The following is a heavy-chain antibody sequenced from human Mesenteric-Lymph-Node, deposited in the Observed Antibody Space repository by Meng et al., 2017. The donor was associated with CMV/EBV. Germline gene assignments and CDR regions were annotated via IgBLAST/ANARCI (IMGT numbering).Heavy chain of an antibody. J-gene: IGHJ4*02. CDR3: ARDECGGDCYQTDGFDY. CDR1: GFTFSSYS. D-gene: IGHD2-21*01. CDR2: IRSTSSHT. V-gene: IGHV3-21*01. Sequence: GGSLRLSCAASGFTFSSYSMNWVRQAPGKGLEWVSSIRSTSSHTYYADSVKGRFTISRDNAKNSLYLQMNSLRAEDTAVYYCARDECGGDCYQTDGFDYWGQGTLVTVSS.